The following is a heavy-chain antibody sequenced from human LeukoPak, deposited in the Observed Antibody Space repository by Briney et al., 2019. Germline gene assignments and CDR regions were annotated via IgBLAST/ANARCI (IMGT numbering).Heavy chain of an antibody. J-gene: IGHJ3*02. Sequence: GGSLRLSCAASGFTFSSYAMHWVRQAPGKGLEWVAVVSYDGNIKYYTDSVKGRFTISRDNSKNTLYLQMNSLRAEDTAVYYCARDYLMGGTTGKAFDIWGQGTMVTISS. V-gene: IGHV3-30*04. CDR2: VSYDGNIK. CDR3: ARDYLMGGTTGKAFDI. CDR1: GFTFSSYA. D-gene: IGHD1-26*01.